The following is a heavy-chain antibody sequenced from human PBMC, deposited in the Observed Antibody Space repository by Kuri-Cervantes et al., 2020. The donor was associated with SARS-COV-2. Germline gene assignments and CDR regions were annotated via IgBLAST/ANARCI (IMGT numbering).Heavy chain of an antibody. J-gene: IGHJ4*02. CDR1: GGSLSTYY. D-gene: IGHD4-17*01. CDR3: ARLDYGDYYFDH. CDR2: VFYSGDT. V-gene: IGHV4-59*12. Sequence: SETLSLTCTVSGGSLSTYYWSWIRQPPGKGLEWIASVFYSGDTYYNSSLKSRVAISVGTSRNQFSLRVNSVTAADTAVYYCARLDYGDYYFDHWGRGTLVTVSS.